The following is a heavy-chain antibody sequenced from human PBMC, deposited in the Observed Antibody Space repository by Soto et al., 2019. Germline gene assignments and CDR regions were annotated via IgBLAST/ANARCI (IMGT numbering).Heavy chain of an antibody. Sequence: SVKVSCKASGFTFTSSAMQWVRQARGQRLEWIGWIVVGSGNTNYAQKFQERVTITRDMSTSTAYMELSSLRSEDTAVYYCAALSYGSGSFELLFDYWGQGTLVTVSS. CDR1: GFTFTSSA. CDR3: AALSYGSGSFELLFDY. V-gene: IGHV1-58*02. CDR2: IVVGSGNT. D-gene: IGHD3-10*01. J-gene: IGHJ4*02.